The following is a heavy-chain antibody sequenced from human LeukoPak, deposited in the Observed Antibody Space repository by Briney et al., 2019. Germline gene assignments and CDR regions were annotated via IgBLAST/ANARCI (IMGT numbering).Heavy chain of an antibody. D-gene: IGHD7-27*01. CDR1: GYTFTSYG. Sequence: ASVKVSCKASGYTFTSYGISWVRQAPGQGLEWMGRIIPILGIANYAQKFQGRVTITADKSTSTAYMELSSLRSEDTAVYYCARDNWGSGNDAFDIWGQGTMVTVSS. V-gene: IGHV1-69*04. J-gene: IGHJ3*02. CDR3: ARDNWGSGNDAFDI. CDR2: IIPILGIA.